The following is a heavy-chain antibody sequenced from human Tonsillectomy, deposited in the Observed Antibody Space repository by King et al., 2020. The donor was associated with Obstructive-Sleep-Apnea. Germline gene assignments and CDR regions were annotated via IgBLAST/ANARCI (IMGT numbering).Heavy chain of an antibody. Sequence: VQLVESGGGLVQPGRSLRLSCVGSGFTFDDYAMHWVRQAPGKGLEWVSGISWNSGSIGYADSVKGRFTISRDNAKNYLYLQMNSLRGEDTAMYYCAKDLSSGWYAPQDYWGKGTLVTVSS. CDR1: GFTFDDYA. V-gene: IGHV3-9*01. J-gene: IGHJ4*02. CDR3: AKDLSSGWYAPQDY. D-gene: IGHD6-13*01. CDR2: ISWNSGSI.